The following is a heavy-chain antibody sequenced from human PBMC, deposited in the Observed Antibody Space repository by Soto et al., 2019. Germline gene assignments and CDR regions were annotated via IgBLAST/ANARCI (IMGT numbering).Heavy chain of an antibody. V-gene: IGHV4-31*03. D-gene: IGHD3-10*01. Sequence: SETLSLTCTVSGGSISSGGYYWSWIRQHPGKGLEWIGYIYYSGSTYYNPYLKSRVTISVDTSKNQFSLKLSSVTAADMAVYYCASDFTPGRSGGYYTPFSPQMDGWGRGTTGTVSS. CDR1: GGSISSGGYY. J-gene: IGHJ6*01. CDR3: ASDFTPGRSGGYYTPFSPQMDG. CDR2: IYYSGST.